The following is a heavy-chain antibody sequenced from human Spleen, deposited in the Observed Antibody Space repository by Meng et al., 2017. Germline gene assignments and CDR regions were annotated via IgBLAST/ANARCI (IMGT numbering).Heavy chain of an antibody. V-gene: IGHV3-21*01. J-gene: IGHJ5*02. D-gene: IGHD4-17*01. Sequence: EVQLVESGGGLVKPGGALRLSGTASGFTFSDYTMNWVRQAPGKGLEWVSSISTSGTYIYYADSLKGRFTISRDNAKNSLYLQMTSLRDEDTAVYYCARDLATVPSRELDPWGQGTLVTVSS. CDR3: ARDLATVPSRELDP. CDR1: GFTFSDYT. CDR2: ISTSGTYI.